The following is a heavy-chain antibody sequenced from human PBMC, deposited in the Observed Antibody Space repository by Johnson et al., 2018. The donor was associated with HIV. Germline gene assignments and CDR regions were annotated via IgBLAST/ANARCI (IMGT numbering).Heavy chain of an antibody. CDR2: ISYDGSNK. D-gene: IGHD3-9*01. V-gene: IGHV3-30*03. CDR1: GFTFSSYG. CDR3: ARDSHVLRYSADAFDI. Sequence: QVQLMESGGGVVQPGRSLRLSCAASGFTFSSYGMHWVRQAPGKGLEWVAVISYDGSNKYYADSVKGRFTIARDNAKNSLYLQMNSLRAEDTALYYCARDSHVLRYSADAFDIWGQGTMVTVSS. J-gene: IGHJ3*02.